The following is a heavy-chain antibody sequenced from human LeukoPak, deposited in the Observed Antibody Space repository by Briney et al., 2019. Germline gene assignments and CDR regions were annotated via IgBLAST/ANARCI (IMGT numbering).Heavy chain of an antibody. D-gene: IGHD4-17*01. V-gene: IGHV3-23*01. Sequence: GVSLRLSCAASGFTFSNYAMSWVRQAPGKGLEWVSGISGGTGTPYYVDSVKGRFIISRDNSKNTLYLQMTSLRGEDTAVYYCAKRRTTVITMDYFDYWGQGILVTVSS. J-gene: IGHJ4*02. CDR2: ISGGTGTP. CDR1: GFTFSNYA. CDR3: AKRRTTVITMDYFDY.